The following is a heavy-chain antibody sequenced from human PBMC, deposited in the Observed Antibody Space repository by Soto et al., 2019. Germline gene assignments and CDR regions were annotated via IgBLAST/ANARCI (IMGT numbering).Heavy chain of an antibody. J-gene: IGHJ6*02. CDR2: ISWNSGSI. V-gene: IGHV3-9*01. CDR1: GFTFDDYA. Sequence: EVQLVESGGGLVQPGRSLRLSCAASGFTFDDYAMHWVRQAPGKGLEWVSGISWNSGSIGYADSVKGRFTTSRDNAKNSLYLQMNSLRAEDTALYYCAKDRAAGGTVYGMDVWGQGTTVTVSS. CDR3: AKDRAAGGTVYGMDV. D-gene: IGHD1-1*01.